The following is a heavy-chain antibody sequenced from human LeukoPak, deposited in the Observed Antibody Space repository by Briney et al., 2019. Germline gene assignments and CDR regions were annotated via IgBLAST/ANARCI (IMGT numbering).Heavy chain of an antibody. CDR2: VIPIFGTA. D-gene: IGHD3-22*01. J-gene: IGHJ4*02. CDR1: GGTFSSYA. CDR3: ARDLRSYYDSSGYPGAD. V-gene: IGHV1-69*13. Sequence: SVKVSCKASGGTFSSYAISWVRQAPGQGLEWMGGVIPIFGTANYAQKFQGRVTITADESASTAYMELSSLRSEDTAVYYCARDLRSYYDSSGYPGADWGQGTLVTVSS.